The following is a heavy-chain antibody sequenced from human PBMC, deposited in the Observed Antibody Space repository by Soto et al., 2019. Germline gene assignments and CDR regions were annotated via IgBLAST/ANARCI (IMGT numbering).Heavy chain of an antibody. D-gene: IGHD3-9*01. CDR2: IWYDGSNK. Sequence: VGSLRLSCSASGFTFRSYRMHGIRQAPGKGLEWMAVIWYDGSNKYYADSVKGRFTIARDNSKNTLYLQMNSLRAEETAGYYCEREVEERGYFDWFPRFDPWGQGTLVTVSS. V-gene: IGHV3-33*01. J-gene: IGHJ5*02. CDR1: GFTFRSYR. CDR3: EREVEERGYFDWFPRFDP.